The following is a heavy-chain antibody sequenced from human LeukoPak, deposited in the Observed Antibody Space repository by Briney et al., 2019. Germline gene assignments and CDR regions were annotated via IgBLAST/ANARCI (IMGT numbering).Heavy chain of an antibody. J-gene: IGHJ4*02. CDR1: GGSISSYH. CDR2: ILTSGTT. D-gene: IGHD1-26*01. V-gene: IGHV4-4*09. Sequence: SETLSLTCTVSGGSISSYHWSWVRQPPGKGREWIRYILTSGTTNYTPSLKSRLTISGDTSKNQFTLRLSSVTAADTAVYFCARLRVSGSYLYYFDYWGQGTLVTVSS. CDR3: ARLRVSGSYLYYFDY.